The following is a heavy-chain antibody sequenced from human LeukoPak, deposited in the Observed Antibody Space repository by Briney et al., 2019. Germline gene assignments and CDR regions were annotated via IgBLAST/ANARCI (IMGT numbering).Heavy chain of an antibody. J-gene: IGHJ5*02. CDR1: GYTFPSYY. CDR2: INPRGGST. D-gene: IGHD3-3*01. Sequence: ASVQVSCKASGYTFPSYYVHWVRQAPGQGLAWMGIINPRGGSTSYPHKFQGRVTITADKSTSTAYMEPSSQRSDEAAVYYCARDLPASHNYDFCSGYERRIWFDPWGQGTVVTVSS. CDR3: ARDLPASHNYDFCSGYERRIWFDP. V-gene: IGHV1-46*01.